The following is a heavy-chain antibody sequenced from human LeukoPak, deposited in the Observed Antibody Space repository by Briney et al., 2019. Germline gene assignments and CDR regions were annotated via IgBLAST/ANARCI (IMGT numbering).Heavy chain of an antibody. CDR2: INPDSSNT. D-gene: IGHD3-16*02. CDR1: GYTLTSYD. J-gene: IGHJ4*02. Sequence: ASVKVSCTASGYTLTSYDINWVRQATGQGLEWVGCINPDSSNTDYAQKFQGRVTMTRNTSISTAYMELSSLRSEDTAVYYCARGPQKAYDIVSGSYRYHFDYWGQGTLVTVSS. V-gene: IGHV1-8*01. CDR3: ARGPQKAYDIVSGSYRYHFDY.